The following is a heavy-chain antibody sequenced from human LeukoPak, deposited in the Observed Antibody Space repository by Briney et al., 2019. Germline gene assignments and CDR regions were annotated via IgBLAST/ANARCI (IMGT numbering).Heavy chain of an antibody. CDR1: GGSFSGYY. J-gene: IGHJ5*02. V-gene: IGHV4-34*01. CDR2: INHSGST. CDR3: ARKIAAAGTGNWFDH. D-gene: IGHD6-13*01. Sequence: SETLSLTCAVYGGSFSGYYWSWIRQPPGKGLEWIGEINHSGSTNYNPSLKSRVTISVDTSKNQFSLKLSSVTAADTAVYYCARKIAAAGTGNWFDHWGQGTLVTVSS.